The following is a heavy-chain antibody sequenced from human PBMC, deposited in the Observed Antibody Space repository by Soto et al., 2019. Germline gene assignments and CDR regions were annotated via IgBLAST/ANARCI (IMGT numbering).Heavy chain of an antibody. CDR2: ISSSSSTI. Sequence: EVQLVESGGGLVQPGGSLRLSCAASGFTFSSYSMNWVRQAPGKGLEWVSYISSSSSTIYYADSVKGRCTISRDNAKNSRYLRINSLRAEDTAVYYCARDGGRIVVVPSYFDYWGQGALVTVSS. CDR3: ARDGGRIVVVPSYFDY. V-gene: IGHV3-48*01. J-gene: IGHJ4*02. CDR1: GFTFSSYS. D-gene: IGHD2-2*01.